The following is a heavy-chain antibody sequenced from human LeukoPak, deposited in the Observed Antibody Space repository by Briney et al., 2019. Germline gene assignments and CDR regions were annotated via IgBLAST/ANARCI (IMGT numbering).Heavy chain of an antibody. Sequence: PGGSLRLSCAASGFTFSSYAMHWVRQAPGKGLEYVSAISSNGGSTYYANSVKGRFTISRDNSKNTLYLQMNSLRAEDTAVYYCARASSSWYFWNYWGQGTLVTVSS. CDR1: GFTFSSYA. CDR2: ISSNGGST. CDR3: ARASSSWYFWNY. J-gene: IGHJ4*02. V-gene: IGHV3-64*01. D-gene: IGHD6-13*01.